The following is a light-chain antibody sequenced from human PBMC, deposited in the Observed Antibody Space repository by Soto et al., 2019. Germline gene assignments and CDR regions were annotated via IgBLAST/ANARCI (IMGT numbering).Light chain of an antibody. CDR2: RAS. CDR1: QGISSY. CDR3: QQYNNWPRAT. V-gene: IGKV3-15*01. Sequence: MTQSPSSFSASTGDRVTITCRASQGISSYLAWYQQKPGQAPRLFIFRASSRATGLPARFSASGSGTDFNLTISSLQSEDFAVYYCQQYNNWPRATFGGGTKVEIK. J-gene: IGKJ4*01.